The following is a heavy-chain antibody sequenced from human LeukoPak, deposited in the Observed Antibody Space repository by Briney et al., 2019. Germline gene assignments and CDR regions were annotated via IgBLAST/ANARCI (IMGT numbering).Heavy chain of an antibody. CDR3: ARVANYGDYVTDY. D-gene: IGHD4-17*01. J-gene: IGHJ4*02. CDR2: IYYSGST. CDR1: GGSISSYY. V-gene: IGHV4-59*12. Sequence: SSETLSLTCTVSGGSISSYYWSWIRQPPGKGLEWIGYIYYSGSTNYNPSLKSRVTISVDTSKNQFSLKLNSVTAADTAVYYCARVANYGDYVTDYWGQGILVTVSS.